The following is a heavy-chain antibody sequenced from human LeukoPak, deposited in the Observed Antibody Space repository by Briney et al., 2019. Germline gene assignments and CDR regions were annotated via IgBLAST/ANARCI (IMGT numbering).Heavy chain of an antibody. V-gene: IGHV3-9*01. CDR3: AKERRSNSISCYSFDY. CDR1: GFTFDDYA. CDR2: ISWNSGSI. J-gene: IGHJ4*02. D-gene: IGHD2-2*01. Sequence: RSGGSLRLSCAASGFTFDDYAMHWVRQAPGKGLEWVSGISWNSGSIGYADSVKGRFTISRDNAKNSLYLQMNSLRAEDTAVYYCAKERRSNSISCYSFDYWGQGTLVTVSS.